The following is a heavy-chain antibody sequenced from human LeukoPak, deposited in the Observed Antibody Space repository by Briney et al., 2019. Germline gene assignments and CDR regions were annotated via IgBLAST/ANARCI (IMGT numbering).Heavy chain of an antibody. J-gene: IGHJ1*01. V-gene: IGHV4-34*01. D-gene: IGHD3-22*01. CDR2: INHSGST. Sequence: PSETLSLTCAVYGGSFSGYYWSWIRQPPGKGLEWIGEINHSGSTNYNPSLKSRVTISVDTSKNQFSLKLSSVTAADTAVYYCARLKYYYDSSGSRAEYFQDWGQGTLVTASS. CDR1: GGSFSGYY. CDR3: ARLKYYYDSSGSRAEYFQD.